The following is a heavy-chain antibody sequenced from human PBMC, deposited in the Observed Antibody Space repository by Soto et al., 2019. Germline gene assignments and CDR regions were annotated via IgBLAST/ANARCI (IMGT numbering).Heavy chain of an antibody. Sequence: QITLKESGPALEKSTQTLTLTCSLSGFSISTSGEAVGWIRQPPGKALAWLALIYWNGDKRYSPSLESRLTITKDTSKNQVVLLLTNLDPADTATYYCAHRPRTGSGYFYFEDWGQGSLVSVS. V-gene: IGHV2-5*01. CDR2: IYWNGDK. D-gene: IGHD5-12*01. CDR1: GFSISTSGEA. CDR3: AHRPRTGSGYFYFED. J-gene: IGHJ4*02.